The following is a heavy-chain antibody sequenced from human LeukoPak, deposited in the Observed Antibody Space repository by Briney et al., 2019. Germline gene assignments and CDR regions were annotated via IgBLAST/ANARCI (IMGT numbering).Heavy chain of an antibody. J-gene: IGHJ6*03. Sequence: GGSLRLSCAASGFTFSSYAMSWVRQAPGKGLEWVSAISGSGGSTYYADSVKGRFTISRDNSKNTLYLQMNSLRAEDTAVYYCASTYCGGDCYSSYYYYYMDVWGKGTTVTVSS. D-gene: IGHD2-21*01. V-gene: IGHV3-23*01. CDR2: ISGSGGST. CDR1: GFTFSSYA. CDR3: ASTYCGGDCYSSYYYYYMDV.